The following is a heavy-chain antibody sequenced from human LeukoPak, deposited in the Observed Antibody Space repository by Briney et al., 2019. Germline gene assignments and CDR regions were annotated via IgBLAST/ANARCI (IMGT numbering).Heavy chain of an antibody. CDR1: GFTFSSYA. D-gene: IGHD1-26*01. CDR3: AKVRAPLSGNSYYFDY. CDR2: INWNSGGI. V-gene: IGHV3-9*01. Sequence: GGSLRLSCAASGFTFSSYAMSWVRQAPGKGLEWVSGINWNSGGIAYADSVKGRFTISRDNAKNSLYLQMNRLRPEDTALYYCAKVRAPLSGNSYYFDYWGQGTLVTVSS. J-gene: IGHJ4*02.